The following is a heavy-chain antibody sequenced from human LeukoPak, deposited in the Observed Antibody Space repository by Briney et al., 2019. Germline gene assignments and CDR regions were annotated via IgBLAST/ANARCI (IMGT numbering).Heavy chain of an antibody. CDR2: ISGSGGST. V-gene: IGHV3-23*01. CDR1: GFTFSSYA. Sequence: GGSLRLSCAASGFTFSSYAMSWVRQAPGKGLEWVSAISGSGGSTYYADSVKGRFTISRDNSKNTLYLQMNSLRAEDTAVYYCAKDCQRYSSGWDAFDYWGQGTLVTVSS. D-gene: IGHD6-19*01. CDR3: AKDCQRYSSGWDAFDY. J-gene: IGHJ4*02.